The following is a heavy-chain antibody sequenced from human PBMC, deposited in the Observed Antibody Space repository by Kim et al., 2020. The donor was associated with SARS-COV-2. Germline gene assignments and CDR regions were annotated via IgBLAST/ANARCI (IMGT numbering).Heavy chain of an antibody. J-gene: IGHJ3*02. V-gene: IGHV3-30*04. CDR2: ISYDGSNK. Sequence: GGSLRLSCAASGFTFSSYAMHWVRQAPGKGLEWVAVISYDGSNKYYADSVKGRFTISRDNSKNTLYLQMNSLRAEDTAVYYCARDYPTVVTQDAFDIWGQGTMVTVSS. D-gene: IGHD4-17*01. CDR1: GFTFSSYA. CDR3: ARDYPTVVTQDAFDI.